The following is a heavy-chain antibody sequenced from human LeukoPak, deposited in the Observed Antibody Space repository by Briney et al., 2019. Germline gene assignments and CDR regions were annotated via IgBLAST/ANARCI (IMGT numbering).Heavy chain of an antibody. Sequence: PGGSLRLSCAPSGFTLGDYYMSWIRQAPGKGLEWISYISNSGSRTHYADSVKGRFTSSRDNAKNSLYLQMNSLRVEDTAVYYCARDWRNGGLDVWGQGTTVTVFS. CDR3: ARDWRNGGLDV. CDR1: GFTLGDYY. CDR2: ISNSGSRT. D-gene: IGHD2-8*01. J-gene: IGHJ6*02. V-gene: IGHV3-11*01.